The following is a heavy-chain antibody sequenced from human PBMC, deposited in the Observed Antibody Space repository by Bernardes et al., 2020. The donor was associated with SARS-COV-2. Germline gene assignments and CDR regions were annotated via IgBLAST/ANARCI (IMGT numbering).Heavy chain of an antibody. CDR2: IYYSGST. Sequence: ETMSLTCTVSGGSISSYYWSWIRQPPGTGLEWIGYIYYSGSTNYNPSLKSRVTISVDTSKNQFSLKLSSVTAADTAVYYCARAYCGGDCYYYYYYGMDVWGQGTTVTGSS. V-gene: IGHV4-59*01. CDR3: ARAYCGGDCYYYYYYGMDV. D-gene: IGHD2-21*02. CDR1: GGSISSYY. J-gene: IGHJ6*02.